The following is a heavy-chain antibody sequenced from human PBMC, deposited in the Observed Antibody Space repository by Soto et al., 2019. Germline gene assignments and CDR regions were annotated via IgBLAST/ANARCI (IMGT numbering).Heavy chain of an antibody. V-gene: IGHV1-69*13. CDR3: ARGVITIFGVDTNYYYYGMDV. CDR2: IIPIFGTA. Sequence: SVKVSCKASGGTFSSYAISWVRQAPGQGLEWMGGIIPIFGTANYAQKFQGRVTITADESTSTAYMELSSLRSEDTAVYYCARGVITIFGVDTNYYYYGMDVWGQGTTVTVSS. D-gene: IGHD3-3*01. J-gene: IGHJ6*02. CDR1: GGTFSSYA.